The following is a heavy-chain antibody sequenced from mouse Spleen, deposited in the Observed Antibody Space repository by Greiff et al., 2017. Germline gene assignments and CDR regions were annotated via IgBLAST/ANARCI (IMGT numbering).Heavy chain of an antibody. D-gene: IGHD2-4*01. CDR2: IRSKSNNYAT. Sequence: EVQGVESGGGLVQPKGSLKLSCAASGFSFNTYAMNWVRQAPGKGLEWVARIRSKSNNYATYYADSVKDRFTISRDDSESMLYLQMNNLKTEDTAMYYCVRHTDYDYDAFDYWGQGTTLTVSS. CDR1: GFSFNTYA. V-gene: IGHV10-1*01. J-gene: IGHJ2*01. CDR3: VRHTDYDYDAFDY.